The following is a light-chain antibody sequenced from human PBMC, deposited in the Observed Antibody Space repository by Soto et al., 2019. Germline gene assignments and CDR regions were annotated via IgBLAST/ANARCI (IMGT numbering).Light chain of an antibody. CDR2: EGS. CDR1: SGDVGSYSH. J-gene: IGLJ1*01. V-gene: IGLV2-23*01. Sequence: QSALTQPASVSGSPGQSITIACTGTSGDVGSYSHVSWYQQHPGKAPRLIIYEGSKRPSGVSHRFSAPRSDKTASLTISGLKDEDLYDYYCCSYALSSSYVFSTGTKVTV. CDR3: CSYALSSSYV.